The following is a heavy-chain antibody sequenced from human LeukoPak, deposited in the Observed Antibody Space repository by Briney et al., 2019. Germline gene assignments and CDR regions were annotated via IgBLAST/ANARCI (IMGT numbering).Heavy chain of an antibody. CDR2: IYYSGST. D-gene: IGHD2/OR15-2a*01. Sequence: PSETLSLTCTVSGGSVSSGSYYWSWIRQPPGKGLEWIGYIYYSGSTNYNPSLKSRVTISVDTSKNQFSLKLSSVTAADTAVYYCARGFRGSRHDYWGQGTLVTVSS. V-gene: IGHV4-61*01. CDR1: GGSVSSGSYY. CDR3: ARGFRGSRHDY. J-gene: IGHJ4*02.